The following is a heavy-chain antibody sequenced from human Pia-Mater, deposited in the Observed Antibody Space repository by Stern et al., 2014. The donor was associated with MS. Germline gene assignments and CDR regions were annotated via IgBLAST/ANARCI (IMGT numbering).Heavy chain of an antibody. D-gene: IGHD2-2*01. CDR2: ISGYTGNT. CDR1: GYTFTSFG. J-gene: IGHJ4*02. V-gene: IGHV1-18*01. Sequence: QDQLVQSGAEVKKPAASVKVSCKASGYTFTSFGVSWVRQAPGQGLEWMGWISGYTGNTDYSQKFQGRVTMTTDTSTNTAYMELRSLRSDDTAIYYCARDAFGLPAGHFDFWGQGALVTVSS. CDR3: ARDAFGLPAGHFDF.